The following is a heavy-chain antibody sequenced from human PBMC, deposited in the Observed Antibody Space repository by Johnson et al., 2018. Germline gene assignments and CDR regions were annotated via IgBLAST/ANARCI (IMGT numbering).Heavy chain of an antibody. J-gene: IGHJ4*02. V-gene: IGHV4-30-4*01. CDR1: GGSISTGDYY. Sequence: QVQLQESGPGLVKPSQTLSLTCTVSGGSISTGDYYWSWIRQPPGKGLEWIGYIYYTGSAYYNPSLESRVTISVDTSKNQFSLKVNSVTAADTAVYYCASLRTRLGVVVTATHFLDSWGQGTLVTVSS. CDR3: ASLRTRLGVVVTATHFLDS. CDR2: IYYTGSA. D-gene: IGHD2-21*02.